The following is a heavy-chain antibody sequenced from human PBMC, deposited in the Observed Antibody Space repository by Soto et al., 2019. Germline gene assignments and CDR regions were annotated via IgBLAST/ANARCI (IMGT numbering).Heavy chain of an antibody. CDR3: ARGAAGTTSYYFDY. CDR1: GGSISSGGYS. J-gene: IGHJ4*02. CDR2: IYHSGST. V-gene: IGHV4-30-2*01. D-gene: IGHD1-7*01. Sequence: QLQLQESGSGLVKPSQTLSLTCAVSGGSISSGGYSWSWIRQPPGKGLEWIGYIYHSGSTYYNPSLKSRVAISVDGSKNQFSLKLSSVTAADTAVYYCARGAAGTTSYYFDYWGQGTLVTVSS.